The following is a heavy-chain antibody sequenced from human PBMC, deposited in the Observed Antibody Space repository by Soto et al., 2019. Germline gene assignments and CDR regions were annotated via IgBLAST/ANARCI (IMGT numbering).Heavy chain of an antibody. CDR2: LYCDDDK. CDR3: AHIPGAGNGRASYYGMEV. D-gene: IGHD1-26*01. V-gene: IGHV2-5*02. Sequence: QITLKESGPTLVKPTQTLTLTCTFSGFSFTTSGVGVGWVRQPPGKALEWLALLYCDDDKRYSASLKSRLTISKDTSKNQVVLTMTNMDPVDTATYYCAHIPGAGNGRASYYGMEVWGQGTTVTVSS. CDR1: GFSFTTSGVG. J-gene: IGHJ6*02.